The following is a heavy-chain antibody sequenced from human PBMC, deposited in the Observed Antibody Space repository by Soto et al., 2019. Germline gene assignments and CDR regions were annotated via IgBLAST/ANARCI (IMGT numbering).Heavy chain of an antibody. CDR2: ISSSSSYI. D-gene: IGHD1-26*01. CDR1: GFTFSSYS. V-gene: IGHV3-21*01. CDR3: ARAPGTTRLYSYYYYGMDV. J-gene: IGHJ6*02. Sequence: EVQLVESGGGLVKPGGSLRLSCAASGFTFSSYSMNWVRQAPGKGLEWVSSISSSSSYIYYADSVKGRFTISRDNAKNSLYLQMNSLRAEDTAVYYCARAPGTTRLYSYYYYGMDVWGHGTTVTVSS.